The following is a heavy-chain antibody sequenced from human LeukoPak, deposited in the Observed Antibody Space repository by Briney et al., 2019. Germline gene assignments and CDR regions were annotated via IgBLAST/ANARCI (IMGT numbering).Heavy chain of an antibody. Sequence: GGSLRLSCAASGFTFSSYAMSWVRQAPGKGLEWVSAISGRGGSTYYADSVKGRFTISRDNSKNTLYLQMNTLRAEDTAVYYCAKDLRSGWYGKVDYWGQGTLVTVSS. D-gene: IGHD6-19*01. V-gene: IGHV3-23*01. CDR2: ISGRGGST. J-gene: IGHJ4*02. CDR1: GFTFSSYA. CDR3: AKDLRSGWYGKVDY.